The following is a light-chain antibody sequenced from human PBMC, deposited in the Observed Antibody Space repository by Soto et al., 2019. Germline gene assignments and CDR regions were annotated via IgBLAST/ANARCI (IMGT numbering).Light chain of an antibody. J-gene: IGLJ2*01. V-gene: IGLV2-14*01. Sequence: QSALTQPASVSGSPGQSITISCTGTSSDVVGYYHVSWYQQHPGKAPKVMIYEVSNRPSGVSDRFSGSKSGNTASLIISGLQAEDEADYYCSSQTGSATMVFGGGTKLTVL. CDR2: EVS. CDR3: SSQTGSATMV. CDR1: SSDVVGYYH.